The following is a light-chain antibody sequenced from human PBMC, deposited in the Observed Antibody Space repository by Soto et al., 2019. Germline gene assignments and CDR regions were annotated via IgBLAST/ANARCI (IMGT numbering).Light chain of an antibody. Sequence: DIQMTQSPSPLSASVGDRVTITCRASQSISSWWAWYQQKPGKAPKLLIYKASSLESGVPSRFSGSGSGTEFTLTISSLQPYDFATYYCQQYNSYSPWTFGQGTKVEIK. CDR1: QSISSW. V-gene: IGKV1-5*03. CDR2: KAS. J-gene: IGKJ1*01. CDR3: QQYNSYSPWT.